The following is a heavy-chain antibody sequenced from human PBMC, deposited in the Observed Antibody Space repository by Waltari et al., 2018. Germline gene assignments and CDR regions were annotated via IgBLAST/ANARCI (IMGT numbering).Heavy chain of an antibody. Sequence: QVQLQESGPGLVKPSETLSLTCPVSGYSISSGYYWGWIRQPPGKGLEWIGSIYHSGSTYYNPSLKSRVTISVDTSKNQFSLKLSSVTAADTAVYYCARGPGVAYCGGDCYSGFDYWGQGTLVTVSS. D-gene: IGHD2-21*01. CDR2: IYHSGST. J-gene: IGHJ4*02. CDR3: ARGPGVAYCGGDCYSGFDY. V-gene: IGHV4-38-2*02. CDR1: GYSISSGYY.